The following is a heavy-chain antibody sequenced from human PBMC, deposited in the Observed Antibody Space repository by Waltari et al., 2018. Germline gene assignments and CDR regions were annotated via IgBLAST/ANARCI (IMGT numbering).Heavy chain of an antibody. Sequence: EVQLVESGGGLVKPGGSLRLSCAASGLTLSPYSMHWVRQAPGTGLEWVSSISSRSYIYYVDSVKGRFTISRDNAKNSLYLQMNSLRAEDTAVYYCGRDVYGDYVGGGGGAFDIWGQGTMVTVSS. D-gene: IGHD4-17*01. CDR2: ISSRSYI. V-gene: IGHV3-21*01. CDR1: GLTLSPYS. J-gene: IGHJ3*02. CDR3: GRDVYGDYVGGGGGAFDI.